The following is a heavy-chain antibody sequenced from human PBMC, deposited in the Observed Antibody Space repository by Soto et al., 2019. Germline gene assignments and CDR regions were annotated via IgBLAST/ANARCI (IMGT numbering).Heavy chain of an antibody. CDR2: IIPIFGTA. D-gene: IGHD3-3*01. V-gene: IGHV1-69*06. CDR1: GHTFSSYA. J-gene: IGHJ6*04. Sequence: SVKVSCKVSGHTFSSYAISWVRQAPGQGLEWMGGIIPIFGTANYAQKFQGRVTITADKSTSTAYMELSSLRSEDTAVYYCANGPEWSILYGMDVWGEGPTVPVSS. CDR3: ANGPEWSILYGMDV.